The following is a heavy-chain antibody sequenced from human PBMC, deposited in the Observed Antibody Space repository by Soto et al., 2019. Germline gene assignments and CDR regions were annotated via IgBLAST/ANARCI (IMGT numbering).Heavy chain of an antibody. V-gene: IGHV4-34*01. CDR1: GGSFSGYY. Sequence: SETLSLTCAVYGGSFSGYYWSWIRQPPGKGLEWIGEINHSGSTNYNPSLKSRVTISVDTSKNQFSLKLSSVTAADTAVYYCARDGYSGYGLGAFDYWGQGTLVTVSS. J-gene: IGHJ4*02. CDR2: INHSGST. D-gene: IGHD5-12*01. CDR3: ARDGYSGYGLGAFDY.